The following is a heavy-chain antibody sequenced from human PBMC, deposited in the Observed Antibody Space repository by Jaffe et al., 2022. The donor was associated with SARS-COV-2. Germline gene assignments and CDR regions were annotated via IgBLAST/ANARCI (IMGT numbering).Heavy chain of an antibody. CDR1: GGSISSSSYY. CDR3: ARHPVLTMIAVVPRAFDI. V-gene: IGHV4-39*01. Sequence: QLQLQESGPGLVKPSETLSLTCIVSGGSISSSSYYWGWIRQPPGKGLEWIGSMYYSGSTYYNPSLKSRVTISVDTSKNQFSLNLSSVTVADTAVYYCARHPVLTMIAVVPRAFDIWGQGTMVTVSS. D-gene: IGHD3-22*01. CDR2: MYYSGST. J-gene: IGHJ3*02.